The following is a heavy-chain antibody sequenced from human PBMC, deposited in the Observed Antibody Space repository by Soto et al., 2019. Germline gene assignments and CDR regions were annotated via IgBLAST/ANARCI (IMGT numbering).Heavy chain of an antibody. CDR3: ARDRVVVTGNDY. Sequence: ASVKVSCKASGYTFTSYAMHWVRQAPGQRLEWMGWINAYNGNTNYAQKLQGRVTMTTDTSTSTAYMELRSLRSDDTAVYYCARDRVVVTGNDYWGQGTLVTVSS. V-gene: IGHV1-18*01. CDR2: INAYNGNT. CDR1: GYTFTSYA. J-gene: IGHJ4*02. D-gene: IGHD2-21*02.